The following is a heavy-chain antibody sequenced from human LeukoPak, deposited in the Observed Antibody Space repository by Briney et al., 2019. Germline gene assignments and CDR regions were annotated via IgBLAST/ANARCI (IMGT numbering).Heavy chain of an antibody. V-gene: IGHV4-34*01. CDR1: GGSFSGYY. Sequence: PSETLSLTSAVYGGSFSGYYWSWIRQPPGKGLEWIGEINHSGSTNYNPSLKSRVTISVDTSKNQFSLKLSSVTAADTAVYYCARAPDQLLYRYYDFDYWGQGTLVTVSS. CDR3: ARAPDQLLYRYYDFDY. J-gene: IGHJ4*02. CDR2: INHSGST. D-gene: IGHD2-2*02.